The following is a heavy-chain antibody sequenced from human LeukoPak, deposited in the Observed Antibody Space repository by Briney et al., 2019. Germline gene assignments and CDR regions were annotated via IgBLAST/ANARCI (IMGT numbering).Heavy chain of an antibody. V-gene: IGHV3-9*01. CDR1: GFTFDDYA. CDR3: AKEERDIVVVPAAYFGY. J-gene: IGHJ4*02. D-gene: IGHD2-2*01. Sequence: GGSLRLSCAASGFTFDDYAMHWVRQAPGKGLEWVSGISWNSGSIGYADSVKGRFTISRDNAKNSLYLQMNSLRAEDTAVYYCAKEERDIVVVPAAYFGYWGQGTLVTVSP. CDR2: ISWNSGSI.